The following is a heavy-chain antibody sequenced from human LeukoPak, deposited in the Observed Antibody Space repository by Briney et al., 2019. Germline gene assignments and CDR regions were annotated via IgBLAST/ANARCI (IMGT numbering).Heavy chain of an antibody. CDR1: GFTFSSYA. D-gene: IGHD3-22*01. Sequence: PGRSLRLSCAASGFTFSSYAMHGVRQAPGKGLEWVAVISYDGSNKYYADSVKGRFTISRDNSKNTLYLQMNSLRAEDTAVYYCARIFDSSGFDYWGQGTLVTVSS. V-gene: IGHV3-30-3*01. CDR3: ARIFDSSGFDY. J-gene: IGHJ4*02. CDR2: ISYDGSNK.